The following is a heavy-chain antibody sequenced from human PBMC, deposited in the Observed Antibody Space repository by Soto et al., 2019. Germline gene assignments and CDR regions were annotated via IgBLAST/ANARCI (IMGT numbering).Heavy chain of an antibody. V-gene: IGHV3-23*01. CDR1: GFNFGSYG. CDR3: AKGLGNAKEV. D-gene: IGHD2-8*01. J-gene: IGHJ6*02. CDR2: LTASGLNT. Sequence: EVQLLESGGGLVQPGGSLRLSCSASGFNFGSYGMSWVRQAPGKGLEWVSGLTASGLNTYYTDSVKGRFTISRDNSRNTVYLQMSGLRVEDKAVFHCAKGLGNAKEVWGQGTTVTVSS.